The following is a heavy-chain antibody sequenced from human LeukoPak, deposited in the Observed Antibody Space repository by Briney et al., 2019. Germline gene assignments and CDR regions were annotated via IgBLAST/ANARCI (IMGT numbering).Heavy chain of an antibody. CDR3: ARDAIAVADGHNWFDP. CDR1: GFTFSSYS. D-gene: IGHD6-19*01. J-gene: IGHJ5*02. CDR2: ISSSSSYI. Sequence: GGSLRLSCAASGFTFSSYSMNWVRQAPGKGLEWVSSISSSSSYIYYADSVKGRFTISRDNAKNSLYLQMNSLRAEDTAVYYCARDAIAVADGHNWFDPWGQGTLVTVSS. V-gene: IGHV3-21*01.